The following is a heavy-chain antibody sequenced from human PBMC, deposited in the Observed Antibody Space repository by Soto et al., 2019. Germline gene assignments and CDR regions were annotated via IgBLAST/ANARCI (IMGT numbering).Heavy chain of an antibody. J-gene: IGHJ4*02. V-gene: IGHV1-69*05. CDR1: GGTFSSYA. CDR3: ARDEGSHGFDS. CDR2: IIPIFGTA. Sequence: SVKVSCKASGGTFSSYAISWVRRAPGQGLEWMGGIIPIFGTANYAQKLRGRVTMTTDTSTSTAYMELRTLRSDDTAVYYCARDEGSHGFDSWGQGTLVTVSS. D-gene: IGHD6-19*01.